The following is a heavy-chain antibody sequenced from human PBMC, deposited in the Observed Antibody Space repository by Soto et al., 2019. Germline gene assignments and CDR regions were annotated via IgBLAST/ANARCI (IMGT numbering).Heavy chain of an antibody. V-gene: IGHV1-69*02. CDR3: ASVPYGGNSYYYGMDV. Sequence: SVKVSCKASGGTFSSYTISWVRQAPGQGLEWMGRIIPILGIANYAQKFQGRVTITADKSTSTAYMELSSLRSEDTAVYYCASVPYGGNSYYYGMDVWGQGTTVTVSS. CDR2: IIPILGIA. J-gene: IGHJ6*02. CDR1: GGTFSSYT. D-gene: IGHD2-15*01.